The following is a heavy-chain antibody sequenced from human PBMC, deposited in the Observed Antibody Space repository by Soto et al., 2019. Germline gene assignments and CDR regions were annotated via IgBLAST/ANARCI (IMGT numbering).Heavy chain of an antibody. J-gene: IGHJ4*02. D-gene: IGHD4-17*01. CDR2: INHSGST. V-gene: IGHV4-34*01. Sequence: PSETLSLTCAVYGGSFSGYYWTWIRQPPGKGLEWIGEINHSGSTNYNPSLKSRVTISVDTSKNQFSLKLSSVTAADTAVYYCARRNDYGGNPDFFDYWGQGTLVTVSS. CDR3: ARRNDYGGNPDFFDY. CDR1: GGSFSGYY.